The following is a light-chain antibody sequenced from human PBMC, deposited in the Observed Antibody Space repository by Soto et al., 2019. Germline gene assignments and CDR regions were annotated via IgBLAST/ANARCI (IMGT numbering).Light chain of an antibody. CDR3: VSYTASASYV. V-gene: IGLV2-14*01. J-gene: IGLJ1*01. CDR1: SSDVGGYIY. Sequence: QSVLAQPASVSGSPGQSITISCTGTSSDVGGYIYVSWYQQHPGKAPKLMVFDVNNRPSGVSNRFSGSKSGNTASLTISHLQAEDDADYYCVSYTASASYVFGTGTKVTVL. CDR2: DVN.